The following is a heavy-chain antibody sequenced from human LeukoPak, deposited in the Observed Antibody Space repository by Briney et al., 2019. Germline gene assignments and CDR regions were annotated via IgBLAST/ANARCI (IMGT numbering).Heavy chain of an antibody. CDR2: IGSKAFNYAT. CDR3: TRHLDGIAAYDY. CDR1: GFTFSGCA. V-gene: IGHV3-73*01. Sequence: GGSLRLSCAASGFTFSGCAVHWVRQAPGKGLEWVGRIGSKAFNYATVYAASVEGRFTISRDDSKHTAFLQMNSLKTEDTAVYYCTRHLDGIAAYDYWGQGSLVTVSS. D-gene: IGHD6-13*01. J-gene: IGHJ4*02.